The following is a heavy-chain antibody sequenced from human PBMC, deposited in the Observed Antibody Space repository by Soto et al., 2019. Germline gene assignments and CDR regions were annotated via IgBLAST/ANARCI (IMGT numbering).Heavy chain of an antibody. CDR1: GGSISTYY. J-gene: IGHJ4*02. Sequence: PSETLSLTCTVSGGSISTYYWSWIRQPPGKGLEWIGYMFDNGGTNHNPSLKSRVSISVDTSKNQFSLKLTSVTAADTAVYYCARVRGGGPFDDWGQGTLVTVSS. D-gene: IGHD1-26*01. CDR2: MFDNGGT. V-gene: IGHV4-59*08. CDR3: ARVRGGGPFDD.